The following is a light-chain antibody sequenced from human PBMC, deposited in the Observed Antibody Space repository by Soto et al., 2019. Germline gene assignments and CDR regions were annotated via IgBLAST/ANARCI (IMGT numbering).Light chain of an antibody. CDR3: TSYTSSSTYV. CDR1: DSDVGGYNY. V-gene: IGLV2-14*01. CDR2: EVR. J-gene: IGLJ1*01. Sequence: QSALTQPASVSGSPGQSITISCTGTDSDVGGYNYVSWYQQHPGKAPKLLIYEVRHRPSGISNRFSGSKSGNTASLTISGLQAEDEADFYCTSYTSSSTYVFGTGTKLTVL.